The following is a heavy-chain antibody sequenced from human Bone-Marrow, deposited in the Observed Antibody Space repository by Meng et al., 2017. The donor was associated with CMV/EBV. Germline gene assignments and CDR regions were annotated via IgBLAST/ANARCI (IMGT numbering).Heavy chain of an antibody. CDR2: ISYDGSNK. V-gene: IGHV3-30*04. Sequence: GGSLRLSCAASGFTFSSYAMHWVRQAPGKGLEWVAVISYDGSNKYYADSVKGRFTISRDNAKNSLYLQMNSLRAEDTAVYYCARDTKRPYDYVWGSYRPYWYFALWGRGPRVTCSS. CDR1: GFTFSSYA. J-gene: IGHJ2*01. CDR3: ARDTKRPYDYVWGSYRPYWYFAL. D-gene: IGHD3-16*02.